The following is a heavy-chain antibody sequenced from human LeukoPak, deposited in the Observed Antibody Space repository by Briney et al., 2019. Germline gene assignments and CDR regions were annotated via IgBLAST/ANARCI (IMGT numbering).Heavy chain of an antibody. D-gene: IGHD2-15*01. Sequence: GGSLRLSCAASGFTFDDYAMHWVWQAPGKGLEGVSGISWNSGSIGYADSVKGRFTISRDNAKNSLYLQMNSLRAEDTALYYCAKDSCGGSCYVFDYWGQGTLVTVSS. CDR2: ISWNSGSI. CDR1: GFTFDDYA. CDR3: AKDSCGGSCYVFDY. V-gene: IGHV3-9*01. J-gene: IGHJ4*02.